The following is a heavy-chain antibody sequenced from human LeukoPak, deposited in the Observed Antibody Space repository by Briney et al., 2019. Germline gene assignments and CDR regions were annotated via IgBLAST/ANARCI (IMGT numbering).Heavy chain of an antibody. CDR3: ARLLSPKSYGVTIYHDYMDV. J-gene: IGHJ6*03. CDR2: IYYSGST. CDR1: GGSISSSSYH. V-gene: IGHV4-39*01. Sequence: SEPLSLTCTVYGGSISSSSYHWGWIRQPPGKGLEWIGNIYYSGSTYYNPSLKSRVTISVDTSKNQFSLRLGSVTAADTAFYYCARLLSPKSYGVTIYHDYMDVWGKGTTVTVSS. D-gene: IGHD5-18*01.